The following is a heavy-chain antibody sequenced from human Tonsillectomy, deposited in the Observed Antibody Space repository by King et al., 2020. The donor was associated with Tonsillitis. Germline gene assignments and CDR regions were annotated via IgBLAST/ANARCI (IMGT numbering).Heavy chain of an antibody. V-gene: IGHV3-30*04. CDR2: LSYDGKTE. CDR3: AVEVQTTASDAFDR. J-gene: IGHJ3*01. CDR1: GFAFRVQY. D-gene: IGHD1-1*01. Sequence: VQLVESGGGVVQPGRSLRLSCRDSGFAFRVQYLHWVRQAPGKGLEWVASLSYDGKTEHYADSVKGRFTISRDKSKNTQFLQIGGLRLEDTAVYYCAVEVQTTASDAFDRWGQGTTVVVSA.